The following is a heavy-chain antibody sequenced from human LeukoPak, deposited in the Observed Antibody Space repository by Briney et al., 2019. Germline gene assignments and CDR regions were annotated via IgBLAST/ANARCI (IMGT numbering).Heavy chain of an antibody. CDR3: ARDSLSTYYYGSGSYFLPDY. CDR2: ISSSISTI. J-gene: IGHJ4*02. V-gene: IGHV3-48*01. D-gene: IGHD3-10*01. CDR1: GFTFSSYS. Sequence: GGSLRLSCAPSGFTFSSYSMNWVRQAPGKGLGWVSYISSSISTIYYADSVKGRFTISRDNAKNSLYLQMNSLRAEDTAVYYCARDSLSTYYYGSGSYFLPDYWGQGTLVTVSS.